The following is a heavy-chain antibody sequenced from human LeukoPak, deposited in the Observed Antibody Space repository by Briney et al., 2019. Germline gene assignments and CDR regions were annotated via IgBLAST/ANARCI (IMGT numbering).Heavy chain of an antibody. CDR3: AKDLGAYYDFWSGYYGSGGKQIYDY. CDR1: GYPISSGYY. V-gene: IGHV4-38-2*02. CDR2: IYHSGST. J-gene: IGHJ4*02. D-gene: IGHD3-3*01. Sequence: SETLSLTCTVSGYPISSGYYWGWIRQPPGKGLEWIGSIYHSGSTYYNPSLKSRVTISVDMATSQFSLKLTSVTAADTAVYYCAKDLGAYYDFWSGYYGSGGKQIYDYWGQGTLVTVSS.